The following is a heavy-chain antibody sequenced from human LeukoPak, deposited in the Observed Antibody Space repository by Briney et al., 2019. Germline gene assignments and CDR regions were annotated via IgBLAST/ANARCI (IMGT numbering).Heavy chain of an antibody. CDR3: AREAFEYSSSLEHPFVY. V-gene: IGHV3-7*01. CDR1: GLKLSNEW. D-gene: IGHD6-6*01. CDR2: IKRDESEK. J-gene: IGHJ4*02. Sequence: GESLRHCCGAHGLKLSNEWVSWGRQAPGKGQEWVDNIKRDESEKYYVDGVKGRFKIYRENAKKSLYLQMNSLRAEDTAVYYCAREAFEYSSSLEHPFVYWGQGTLVTVSS.